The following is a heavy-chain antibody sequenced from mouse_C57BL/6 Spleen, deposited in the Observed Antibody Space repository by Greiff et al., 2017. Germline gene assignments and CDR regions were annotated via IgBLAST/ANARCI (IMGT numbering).Heavy chain of an antibody. CDR3: AREGRAMDY. Sequence: VHLVESGAELVRPGASVKLSCKASGYTFTDYYINWVKQRPGQGLEWIARIYPGSGNTYYNEKFKGKATLTAEKSSSTAYMQLSSLTSEDSAVYFCAREGRAMDYWGQGTSVTVSS. V-gene: IGHV1-76*01. CDR1: GYTFTDYY. J-gene: IGHJ4*01. CDR2: IYPGSGNT.